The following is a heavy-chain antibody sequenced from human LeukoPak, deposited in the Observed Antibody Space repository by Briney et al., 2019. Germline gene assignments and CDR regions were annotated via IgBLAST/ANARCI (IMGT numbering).Heavy chain of an antibody. V-gene: IGHV4-59*08. D-gene: IGHD2-2*01. Sequence: SETLSLTCTVSGGSISSYYWSWIRQPPGKGLEWIGYIYYSGSTNYNPSLKSRVTISVDTSKNQFSLKLSSVTAADTAVYYCARLASSTSLLYWSDPWSQGTLVTVSS. CDR2: IYYSGST. CDR3: ARLASSTSLLYWSDP. J-gene: IGHJ5*02. CDR1: GGSISSYY.